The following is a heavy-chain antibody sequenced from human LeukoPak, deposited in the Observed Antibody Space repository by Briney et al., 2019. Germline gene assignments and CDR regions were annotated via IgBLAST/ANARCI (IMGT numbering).Heavy chain of an antibody. CDR3: ARDPTDCGGDCVSFDY. CDR1: GFTFSSYA. J-gene: IGHJ4*02. Sequence: GGSLRLSCAASGFTFSSYAMHWVRQAPGKGLEWVAVISYDGSNKYYADSVKGRFTISRDNSKNTLYLQMNSLRAEDTAVYYCARDPTDCGGDCVSFDYWGQGTLVTVSS. CDR2: ISYDGSNK. V-gene: IGHV3-30-3*01. D-gene: IGHD2-21*02.